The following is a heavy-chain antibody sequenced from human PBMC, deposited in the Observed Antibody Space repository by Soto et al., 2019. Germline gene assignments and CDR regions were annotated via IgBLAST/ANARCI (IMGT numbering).Heavy chain of an antibody. V-gene: IGHV4-59*08. CDR3: ARHWGFWADF. J-gene: IGHJ4*02. Sequence: QVQLQEPGPGLVKPSETLSLTCTVSGGSIRSYYWSWIRQPPGKGLEWIGYIYYSGSTNYNPSLKSRVTISVDTSKNQFSLKLSSVTAADTAVYYCARHWGFWADFWGQGTLVTVSS. D-gene: IGHD3-16*01. CDR2: IYYSGST. CDR1: GGSIRSYY.